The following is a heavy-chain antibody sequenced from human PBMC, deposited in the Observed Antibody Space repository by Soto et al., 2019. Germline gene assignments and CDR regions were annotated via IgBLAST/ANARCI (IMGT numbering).Heavy chain of an antibody. CDR1: GFTFRNYA. CDR2: IGTSGTPT. J-gene: IGHJ6*02. Sequence: ASSLRLSCIASGFTFRNYAMAWVLQGPGEDLEWVSAIGTSGTPTLYADSVKSRFSISRDDSRNTVSLQMNSLGVEDTDTYYCTRILWSSLLDALYIWAQGTTVTVSS. D-gene: IGHD2-21*01. V-gene: IGHV3-23*01. CDR3: TRILWSSLLDALYI.